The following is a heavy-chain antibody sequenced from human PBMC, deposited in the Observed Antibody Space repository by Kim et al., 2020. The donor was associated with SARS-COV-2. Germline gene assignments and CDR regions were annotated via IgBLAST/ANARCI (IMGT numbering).Heavy chain of an antibody. D-gene: IGHD6-6*01. V-gene: IGHV5-51*01. J-gene: IGHJ4*02. CDR3: ARQPGVYSSSPFDY. Sequence: PSFQGQVTISADKSISTAYLQWSSLKASDTAMYYCARQPGVYSSSPFDYWGQGTLVTVSS.